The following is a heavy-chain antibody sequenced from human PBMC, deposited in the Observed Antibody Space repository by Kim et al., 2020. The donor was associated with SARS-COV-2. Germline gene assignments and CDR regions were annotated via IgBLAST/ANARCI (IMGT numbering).Heavy chain of an antibody. Sequence: GVSLRLSCAASGFTFSSYAMSWVRQAPGKGLEWVSVIYSGGSSTYYADSVRGRFTISRDNSKNTLYLQMNSLRAEDTAVYYCAKDRGAWNDSGMDVWGQGTTVTVSS. D-gene: IGHD1-1*01. CDR2: IYSGGSST. CDR3: AKDRGAWNDSGMDV. CDR1: GFTFSSYA. V-gene: IGHV3-23*03. J-gene: IGHJ6*02.